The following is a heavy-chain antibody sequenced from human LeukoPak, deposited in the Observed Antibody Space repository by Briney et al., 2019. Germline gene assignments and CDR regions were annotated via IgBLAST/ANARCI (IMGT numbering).Heavy chain of an antibody. CDR2: ISYDGKNK. V-gene: IGHV3-30*01. CDR1: RFTFSRNV. CDR3: AKGSSSVYYKWFDA. D-gene: IGHD3-22*01. J-gene: IGHJ5*02. Sequence: PGGSLRLSCAASRFTFSRNVMHWVRQAPGKGLEWVALISYDGKNKFYADSVKGRFTISRDNSRNTLYLQMNSLRGEDAAVYYCAKGSSSVYYKWFDAWGQGTLVTVSS.